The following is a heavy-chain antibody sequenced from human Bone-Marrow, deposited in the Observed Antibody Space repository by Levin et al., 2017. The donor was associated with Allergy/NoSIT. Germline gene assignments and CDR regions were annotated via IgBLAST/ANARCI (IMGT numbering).Heavy chain of an antibody. V-gene: IGHV3-74*01. CDR1: GFSFHTNW. J-gene: IGHJ6*02. CDR2: IHGGGSGI. CDR3: ANDKYQLKSNNHVMEV. Sequence: AASVKVSCEASGFSFHTNWMHWVRQVPGKGLEWVSRIHGGGSGIRYADFVEGRFTISRDNSKNTLYLQMRSLKVEDAAVYYCANDKYQLKSNNHVMEVWGRGTAVTISS. D-gene: IGHD1/OR15-1a*01.